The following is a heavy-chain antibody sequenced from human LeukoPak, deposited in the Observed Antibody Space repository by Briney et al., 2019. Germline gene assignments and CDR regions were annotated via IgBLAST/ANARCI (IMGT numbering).Heavy chain of an antibody. D-gene: IGHD3-10*01. CDR1: GFTFSSYA. CDR3: ARGRSITILRGVAISDGFDI. Sequence: GGSLRLSCTASGFTFSSYAMNWVRQAPGKGLEWVSSIATSSDYIYYAGSLKGRFTISRDNAKNSLYLHMNSLRPDDTAVYYCARGRSITILRGVAISDGFDIWGQGTKVTVS. J-gene: IGHJ3*02. CDR2: IATSSDYI. V-gene: IGHV3-21*06.